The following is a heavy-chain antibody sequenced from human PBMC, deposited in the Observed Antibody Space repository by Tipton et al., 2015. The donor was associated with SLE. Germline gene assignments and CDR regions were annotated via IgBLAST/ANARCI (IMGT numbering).Heavy chain of an antibody. CDR1: GGSFSGYY. Sequence: TLSLTCAVYGGSFSGYYWSWIRQPPGKGLEWIGEINHSGSTNYNPSLKSRVTISVDTSKNQFSLKLSSVTAADTAVYYCARGASSLLGTHFDYLGQGTLVTVSS. CDR3: ARGASSLLGTHFDY. J-gene: IGHJ4*02. CDR2: INHSGST. D-gene: IGHD7-27*01. V-gene: IGHV4-34*09.